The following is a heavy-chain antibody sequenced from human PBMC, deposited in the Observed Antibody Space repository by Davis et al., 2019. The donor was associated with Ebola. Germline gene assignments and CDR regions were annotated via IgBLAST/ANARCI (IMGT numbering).Heavy chain of an antibody. J-gene: IGHJ6*04. CDR3: ARGTVAVAGPAYYYYGMDV. D-gene: IGHD6-19*01. CDR1: GGSISTTSYY. V-gene: IGHV4-39*07. Sequence: SETLSLTCTVSGGSISTTSYYWGWIRQPPGKGLEWIGSAYYSGSTNYNPSLKSRVTISVDTSKNQFSLKLSSVTAADTAVYYCARGTVAVAGPAYYYYGMDVWGKGTTVTVSS. CDR2: AYYSGST.